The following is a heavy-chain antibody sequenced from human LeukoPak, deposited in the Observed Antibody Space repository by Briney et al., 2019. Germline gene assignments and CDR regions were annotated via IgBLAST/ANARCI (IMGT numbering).Heavy chain of an antibody. D-gene: IGHD3-22*01. CDR2: IIPIFGTA. J-gene: IGHJ4*02. CDR1: GGTFSSYA. V-gene: IGHV1-69*01. CDR3: ATLTYYYDSSGYYPPYYFDY. Sequence: SVKVSCKASGGTFSSYAISWVRQAPGQGLEWMGGIIPIFGTANYAQKFQGRVTITADESTSTAYMELSSLRSEDTAVYYCATLTYYYDSSGYYPPYYFDYWGQGTLVTVSS.